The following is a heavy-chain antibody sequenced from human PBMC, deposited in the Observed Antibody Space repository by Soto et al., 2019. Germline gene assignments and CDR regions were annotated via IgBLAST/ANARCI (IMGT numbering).Heavy chain of an antibody. J-gene: IGHJ4*02. CDR3: ARDRSGWYDF. CDR2: ISPHNGNA. V-gene: IGHV1-18*01. CDR1: GYPFISNR. Sequence: QVRLVQSGAEVKKPGASVKVSCKASGYPFISNRLSWVRKAPGQGLEWMGWISPHNGNAKYGQKFKDRVNMTADTSTSTVYMELRSLTSDDTAVFYCARDRSGWYDFWGQGTLVTVSA. D-gene: IGHD6-19*01.